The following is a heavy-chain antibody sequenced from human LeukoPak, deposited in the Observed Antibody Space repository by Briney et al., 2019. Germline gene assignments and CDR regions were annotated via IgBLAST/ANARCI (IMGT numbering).Heavy chain of an antibody. Sequence: ASVKVSCKASGGTFSSYAISWVRQAPGQGLEWMGGIIPIFGTANYAQKFQGRVTITADKSTSTAYMELSSLRSEDTAVYYCARGSKYNSRWSRNKWFDPWGQGTLVTVSS. CDR3: ARGSKYNSRWSRNKWFDP. CDR1: GGTFSSYA. V-gene: IGHV1-69*06. CDR2: IIPIFGTA. D-gene: IGHD6-13*01. J-gene: IGHJ5*02.